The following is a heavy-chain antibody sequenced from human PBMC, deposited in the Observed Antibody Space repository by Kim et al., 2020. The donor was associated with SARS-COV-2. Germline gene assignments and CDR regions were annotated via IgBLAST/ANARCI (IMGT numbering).Heavy chain of an antibody. V-gene: IGHV1-3*01. D-gene: IGHD3-9*01. CDR2: INAGNGNT. Sequence: ASVKVSCKASGYTFTSYAMHWVRQAPGQRLEWMGWINAGNGNTKYSQKFQGRVTITRDTSASTAYMELSSLRSEDTAVYYCARGVGPQYFDWLSGWGQGTLVTVSS. J-gene: IGHJ4*02. CDR1: GYTFTSYA. CDR3: ARGVGPQYFDWLSG.